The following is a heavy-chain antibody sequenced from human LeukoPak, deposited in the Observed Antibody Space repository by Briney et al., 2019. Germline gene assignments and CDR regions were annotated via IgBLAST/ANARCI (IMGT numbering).Heavy chain of an antibody. V-gene: IGHV4-59*01. J-gene: IGHJ4*02. Sequence: SETLSLTCSVSGGSIKTYYWTWIRQPPGKGLEWIGYIHYSGSTNSNPSLMGRVTISLDTSKSQFSLELRSVTAADTAVYYCVRDQSEFDSWGQGTVVTVSS. CDR1: GGSIKTYY. CDR3: VRDQSEFDS. CDR2: IHYSGST.